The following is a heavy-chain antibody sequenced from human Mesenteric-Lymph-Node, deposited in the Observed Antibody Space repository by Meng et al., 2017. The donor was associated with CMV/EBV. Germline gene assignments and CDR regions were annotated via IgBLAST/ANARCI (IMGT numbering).Heavy chain of an antibody. J-gene: IGHJ4*02. D-gene: IGHD6-13*01. V-gene: IGHV3-21*01. Sequence: GESLKISCAASGFTFSSYSMNWVRQAPGKGLEWVSSISSSSSYIYYADSVKGRFTISRDNAKNSLYLQMNSLRAEDTAVYYCARVSAAAGTVEGTDYWGQGTLVTVSS. CDR3: ARVSAAAGTVEGTDY. CDR2: ISSSSSYI. CDR1: GFTFSSYS.